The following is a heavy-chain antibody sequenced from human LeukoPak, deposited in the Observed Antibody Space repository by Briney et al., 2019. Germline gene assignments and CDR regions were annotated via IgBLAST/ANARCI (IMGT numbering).Heavy chain of an antibody. J-gene: IGHJ1*01. CDR1: GGTFSSYT. CDR2: IIPIFGTP. D-gene: IGHD2-2*01. Sequence: SVKVSCKASGGTFSSYTINWVRQAPGQGLEWMGGIIPIFGTPKYAQKFQGRVTITADGSTSTAYMELSSLRSEDTAVYYCASAAIDREYFQHWGQGTLVTVSS. V-gene: IGHV1-69*01. CDR3: ASAAIDREYFQH.